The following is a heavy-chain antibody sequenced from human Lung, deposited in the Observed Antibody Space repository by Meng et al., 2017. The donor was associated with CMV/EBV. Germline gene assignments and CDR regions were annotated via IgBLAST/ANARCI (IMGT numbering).Heavy chain of an antibody. CDR2: IYYSGST. D-gene: IGHD6-13*01. V-gene: IGHV4-59*01. Sequence: SETLSLXCTVSGGSISSYYWSWIRQPPGKGLEWIGYIYYSGSTNYNPSLKSRVTISVDTSKNQFSLKLSSVTAADTAVYYCAREPAAAGGDAFDIWGQGKXVNGSS. CDR3: AREPAAAGGDAFDI. CDR1: GGSISSYY. J-gene: IGHJ3*02.